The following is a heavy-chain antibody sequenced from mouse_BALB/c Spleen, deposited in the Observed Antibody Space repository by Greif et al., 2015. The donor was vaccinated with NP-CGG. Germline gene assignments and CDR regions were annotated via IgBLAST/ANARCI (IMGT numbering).Heavy chain of an antibody. CDR2: IDPANGNT. V-gene: IGHV14-3*02. Sequence: VQLQQSGAELVKPGASVKLSCTASGFNIKDTYMHWVKQRPEQGPEWIGRIDPANGNTKYDPKFQGKATITADTSSNTTSLQLSSLTSEDTAVYYCARSDCCSSYLDYWGQGTTLTVSS. CDR1: GFNIKDTY. J-gene: IGHJ2*01. D-gene: IGHD1-1*01. CDR3: ARSDCCSSYLDY.